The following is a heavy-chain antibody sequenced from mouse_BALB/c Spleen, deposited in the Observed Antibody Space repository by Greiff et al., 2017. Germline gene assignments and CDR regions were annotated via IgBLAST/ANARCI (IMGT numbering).Heavy chain of an antibody. Sequence: VQLKESGPGLVKPSQSLSLTCTVTGYSITSDYAWNWIRQFPGNKLEWMGYISYSGSTSYNPSLKSRISITRDTSKNQFFLQLNSVTTEDTATYYCARGRVFDYWGQGTTLTVSS. CDR3: ARGRVFDY. D-gene: IGHD3-3*01. J-gene: IGHJ2*01. CDR2: ISYSGST. V-gene: IGHV3-2*02. CDR1: GYSITSDYA.